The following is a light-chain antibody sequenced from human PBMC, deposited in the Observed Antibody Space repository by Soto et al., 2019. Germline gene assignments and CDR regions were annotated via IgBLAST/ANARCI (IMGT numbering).Light chain of an antibody. CDR1: QSVGSY. CDR3: QQRTNWLFT. Sequence: EIVLTQSPATPSLSPGERATLSCRASQSVGSYLAWYQQKPGQAPRLLIYATSNRATGIPGRFSGSGSGTDFTLTISSLEPEDFAVYYCQQRTNWLFTFGPGTKVDI. J-gene: IGKJ3*01. CDR2: ATS. V-gene: IGKV3-11*01.